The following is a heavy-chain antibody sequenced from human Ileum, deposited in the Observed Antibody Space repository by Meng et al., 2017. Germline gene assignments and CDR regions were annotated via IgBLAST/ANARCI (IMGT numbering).Heavy chain of an antibody. CDR1: GGSINSGSYY. J-gene: IGHJ4*02. Sequence: GSLRLSCTVSGGSINSGSYYWAWIRQPPGKGLEWIGNNYYGGRTYYNPSLKSRVTISVDTSKNQFSLKMTSVTAADTAVYYCARRTGGSSNFDYWGQGTLVTVSS. V-gene: IGHV4-39*07. CDR3: ARRTGGSSNFDY. D-gene: IGHD2-15*01. CDR2: NYYGGRT.